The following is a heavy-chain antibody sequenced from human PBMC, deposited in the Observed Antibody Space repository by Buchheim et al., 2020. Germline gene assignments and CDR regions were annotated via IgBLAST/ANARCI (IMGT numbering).Heavy chain of an antibody. Sequence: QVQLQQWGAGLVKPSETLSLTCAVYGGSFSGYYWSWIRQPQGQGLELIGESNNSGSSNYNSTLNRRITISVDTSKNQFSLTLSSVTAADTAVYYCARALMLPTFPYSNYRYYYYGMDVWGQGTT. D-gene: IGHD4-11*01. CDR2: SNNSGSS. CDR1: GGSFSGYY. J-gene: IGHJ6*02. V-gene: IGHV4-34*01. CDR3: ARALMLPTFPYSNYRYYYYGMDV.